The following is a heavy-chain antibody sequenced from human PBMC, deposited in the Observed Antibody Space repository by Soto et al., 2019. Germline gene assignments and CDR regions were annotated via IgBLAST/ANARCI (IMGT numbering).Heavy chain of an antibody. CDR1: GYTFTSYG. CDR2: ISAYNGNT. D-gene: IGHD3-3*01. J-gene: IGHJ3*02. CDR3: ARYRAMYYDCRSGYTEDAFDI. V-gene: IGHV1-18*01. Sequence: ASVKVSCKASGYTFTSYGISWVRQAPGQGLEWMGWISAYNGNTNYAQKLQGRVTVTTDTSTSTAYMELRSLRSDDTAVYYCARYRAMYYDCRSGYTEDAFDIWGQGTM.